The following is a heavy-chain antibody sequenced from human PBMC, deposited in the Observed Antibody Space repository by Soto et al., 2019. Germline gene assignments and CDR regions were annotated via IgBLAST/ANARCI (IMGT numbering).Heavy chain of an antibody. CDR3: ARDLYTPYNAFDI. J-gene: IGHJ3*02. CDR2: IKQDGSEK. V-gene: IGHV3-7*01. D-gene: IGHD2-15*01. Sequence: RSLRLSCAASGFTFSSYWMSWVRQAPGKGLEWVANIKQDGSEKYYVDSVKGRFTISRDNAKNSLYLQMNSLRAEDTAVYYCARDLYTPYNAFDIWGQGTMVTVSS. CDR1: GFTFSSYW.